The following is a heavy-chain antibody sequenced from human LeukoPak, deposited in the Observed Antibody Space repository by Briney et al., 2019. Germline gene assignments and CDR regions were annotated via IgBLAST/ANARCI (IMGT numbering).Heavy chain of an antibody. D-gene: IGHD4-17*01. Sequence: ETLSLTCSVSDGSINSYYWNWVRQAPGKGLEWVSSISSSSSYIYYADSVKGRFTISRDNAKNSLYLQMNSLRAEDTAVYYCARDLYGDYTFDYWGQGTLVTVSS. V-gene: IGHV3-21*01. CDR1: DGSINSYY. CDR2: ISSSSSYI. CDR3: ARDLYGDYTFDY. J-gene: IGHJ4*02.